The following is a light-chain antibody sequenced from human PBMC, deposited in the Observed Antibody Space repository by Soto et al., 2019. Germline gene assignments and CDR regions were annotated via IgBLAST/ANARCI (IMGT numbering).Light chain of an antibody. Sequence: QSALTQPPSVSGAPGQGVTISCTGSSSNIGAGYDVHWYQQLPGTAPKLLIYGNSNRPSGVPDRFSGSKSGTSASLAITGLQAEDEADYYCQSYDSRLRGYVFGTGTKVTVL. CDR1: SSNIGAGYD. V-gene: IGLV1-40*01. J-gene: IGLJ1*01. CDR3: QSYDSRLRGYV. CDR2: GNS.